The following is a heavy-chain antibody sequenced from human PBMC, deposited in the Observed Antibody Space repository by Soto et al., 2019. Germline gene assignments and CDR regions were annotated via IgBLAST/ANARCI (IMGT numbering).Heavy chain of an antibody. CDR2: IYSGGST. Sequence: GGSLRLSCAASGFTVSSNYMSWVRQAPGRGLEWVSVIYSGGSTYYADSVKGRFTISRDNSKNTLYLQMNSLRAEDTAVYYCARAMYYYDSSGSIGFDPWGQGTLVTVSS. D-gene: IGHD3-22*01. CDR1: GFTVSSNY. J-gene: IGHJ5*02. CDR3: ARAMYYYDSSGSIGFDP. V-gene: IGHV3-66*01.